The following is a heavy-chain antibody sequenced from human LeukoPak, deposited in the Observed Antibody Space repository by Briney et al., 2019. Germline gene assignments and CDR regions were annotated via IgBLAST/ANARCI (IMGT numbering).Heavy chain of an antibody. V-gene: IGHV4-34*01. CDR1: GGSFSGYY. Sequence: PETLSLTCAVYGGSFSGYYWSWIRQPPGKGLEWIGEINHSGSTNYNPSLKSRVTISVDTSKNQFSLKLSSVTAADTAVYYCASSPLLLAFDIWGQGTMVTVSS. CDR3: ASSPLLLAFDI. J-gene: IGHJ3*02. D-gene: IGHD3-10*01. CDR2: INHSGST.